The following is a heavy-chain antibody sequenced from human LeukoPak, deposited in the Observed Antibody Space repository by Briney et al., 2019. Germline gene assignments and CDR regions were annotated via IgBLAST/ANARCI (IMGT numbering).Heavy chain of an antibody. Sequence: KTGGSLRLSCAASGFTFSNAWMSWVRQAPGKGLEWVGRIKSKTDGGTTDYAAPVKGRFTISRDDSKNTLYLQMNSLKTEDTAVYYCTTAVTMIGVVTPRYFDLWGRGTLVTVSS. CDR3: TTAVTMIGVVTPRYFDL. D-gene: IGHD3-22*01. J-gene: IGHJ2*01. V-gene: IGHV3-15*01. CDR1: GFTFSNAW. CDR2: IKSKTDGGTT.